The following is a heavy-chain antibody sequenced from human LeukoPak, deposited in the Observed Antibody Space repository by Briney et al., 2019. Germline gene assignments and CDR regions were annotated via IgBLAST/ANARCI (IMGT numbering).Heavy chain of an antibody. Sequence: SETLSLTCAVYGGSFSGYYWSWIRQPPGKGLEWIGEIDHSGSTNYNPSLKSRVTISVDTSKNQFSLKLSSVTAADTAVYYCARGELPDYWGQGTLVTVSS. CDR1: GGSFSGYY. D-gene: IGHD1-26*01. V-gene: IGHV4-34*01. CDR2: IDHSGST. CDR3: ARGELPDY. J-gene: IGHJ4*02.